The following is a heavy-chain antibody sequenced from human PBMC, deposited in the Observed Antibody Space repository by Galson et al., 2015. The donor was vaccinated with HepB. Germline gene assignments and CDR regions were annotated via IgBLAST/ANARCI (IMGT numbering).Heavy chain of an antibody. Sequence: SVKVSCKASGHTLTDLSVHWVRLTPAKGLEWMGGYAPEDAETDYAPKFQGRFTMTEDTSTAYMQLTNLRSDDTAVYYCAADTHRTTVTTMFFWGQGTLVTVSS. CDR1: GHTLTDLS. CDR3: AADTHRTTVTTMFF. CDR2: YAPEDAET. J-gene: IGHJ4*02. D-gene: IGHD4-17*01. V-gene: IGHV1-24*01.